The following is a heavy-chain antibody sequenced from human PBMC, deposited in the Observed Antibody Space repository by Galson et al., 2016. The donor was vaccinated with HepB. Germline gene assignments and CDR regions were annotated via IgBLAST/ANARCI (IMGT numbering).Heavy chain of an antibody. CDR1: GGSFSTYG. Sequence: SVKVSCKASGGSFSTYGISWVRQAPGQGLEWMGGIIPTFRTPNYAQKFQERVTISRDMSTSTAYMELSRLRSEDTAVFYCAAVIDDRDGYTQDWGQGTLVTVSS. D-gene: IGHD5-24*01. CDR3: AAVIDDRDGYTQD. J-gene: IGHJ4*02. CDR2: IIPTFRTP. V-gene: IGHV1-69*05.